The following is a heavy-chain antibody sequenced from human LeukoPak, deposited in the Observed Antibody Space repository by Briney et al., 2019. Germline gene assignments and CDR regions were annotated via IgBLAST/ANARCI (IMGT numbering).Heavy chain of an antibody. CDR1: GYTFTGYY. D-gene: IGHD7-27*01. Sequence: ASVKVSCKASGYTFTGYYMQWVRQAPGQGLEWMGWINPNGGGTNYAQKFQGRVAVTRDSSISTAYMELSGLTSDDTAVFYCARGTGAPNYFDYWGQGTLVTVSS. V-gene: IGHV1-2*02. CDR3: ARGTGAPNYFDY. J-gene: IGHJ4*02. CDR2: INPNGGGT.